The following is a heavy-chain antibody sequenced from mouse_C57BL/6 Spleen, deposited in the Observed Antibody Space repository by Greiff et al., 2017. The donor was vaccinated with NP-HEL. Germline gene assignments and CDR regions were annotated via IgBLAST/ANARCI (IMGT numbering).Heavy chain of an antibody. J-gene: IGHJ4*01. Sequence: QVQLQQPGAELVMPGASVKLSCKASGYTFTSYWMHWVKQRPGQGLEWIGEIDPSDSYTNYNQKFKGKSTLTVDKSSSTAYMQLSSLTSEDSAVYYCARYPITTGYAMDYWGQGTSVTVSS. CDR3: ARYPITTGYAMDY. D-gene: IGHD1-1*01. V-gene: IGHV1-69*01. CDR1: GYTFTSYW. CDR2: IDPSDSYT.